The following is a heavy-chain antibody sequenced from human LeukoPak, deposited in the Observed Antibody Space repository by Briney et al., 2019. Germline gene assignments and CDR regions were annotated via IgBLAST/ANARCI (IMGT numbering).Heavy chain of an antibody. J-gene: IGHJ4*02. CDR1: GFTFDDYA. CDR3: AKDISPYSSSWSSFDY. D-gene: IGHD6-13*01. CDR2: ISWNSGSI. Sequence: GGSLRLSRAASGFTFDDYAMHWVRQAPGKGLEWVSGISWNSGSIGYADSVKGRFTISRDNAKNSLYLQMNSLRAEDTALYYCAKDISPYSSSWSSFDYWGQGTLVTVSS. V-gene: IGHV3-9*01.